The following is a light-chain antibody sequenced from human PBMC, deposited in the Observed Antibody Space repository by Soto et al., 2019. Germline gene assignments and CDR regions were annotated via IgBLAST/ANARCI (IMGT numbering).Light chain of an antibody. CDR1: QSVDSAF. CDR2: GAS. CDR3: QQYASSLT. Sequence: EIVLTQSPGSLSLSLGERATLSCRASQSVDSAFFAWYQQKPGQPPRLLMYGASRRPTGIPDRLSGSGSATDFTLTISRLEPEDFAVYYCQQYASSLTFGQGTKVEI. V-gene: IGKV3-20*01. J-gene: IGKJ1*01.